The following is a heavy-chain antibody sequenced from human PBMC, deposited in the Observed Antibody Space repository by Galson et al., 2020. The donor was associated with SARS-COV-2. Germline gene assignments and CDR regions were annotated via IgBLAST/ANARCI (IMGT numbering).Heavy chain of an antibody. CDR2: ISSSGSYI. CDR3: ARVGDCSGGICYGAEYFQH. V-gene: IGHV3-11*04. CDR1: GFKFSDYF. J-gene: IGHJ1*01. D-gene: IGHD2-15*01. Sequence: NSGGSLRLSCAASGFKFSDYFMSWVRQAPGKGLEWVSYISSSGSYINYADSVKGRFTISRDNAKNSLNLQMNSLRVEDTAVYYCARVGDCSGGICYGAEYFQHVGQGTLVTVSS.